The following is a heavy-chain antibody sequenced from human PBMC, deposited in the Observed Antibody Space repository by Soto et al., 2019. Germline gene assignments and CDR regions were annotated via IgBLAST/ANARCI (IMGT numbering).Heavy chain of an antibody. J-gene: IGHJ4*02. CDR2: IYYSVST. CDR3: ARTNYDYVWGSYRLDY. Sequence: SETLSLTCTVSGGSFSSGDYYWSCIRQPPGKGLEWSGYIYYSVSTYYNPSLKSRVTISVDTSKNQFALRLASVTAADTAVYYCARTNYDYVWGSYRLDYWAQGTLVTVSS. V-gene: IGHV4-30-4*01. CDR1: GGSFSSGDYY. D-gene: IGHD3-16*02.